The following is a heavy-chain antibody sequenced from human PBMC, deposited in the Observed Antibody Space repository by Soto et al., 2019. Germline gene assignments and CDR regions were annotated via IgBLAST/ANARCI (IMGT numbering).Heavy chain of an antibody. CDR1: GGSVNNFT. CDR2: ITPLLGMT. CDR3: ASDASVGD. J-gene: IGHJ4*02. V-gene: IGHV1-69*02. D-gene: IGHD4-17*01. Sequence: QVQLVQSGAEVKKPGSSVKVSCKASGGSVNNFTISWVRQAPGQGLEWMGRITPLLGMTNYAQTFQGRVTFTADKATNTAYMDVTSLRSDDTAVYYCASDASVGDWGQGTLVTVSS.